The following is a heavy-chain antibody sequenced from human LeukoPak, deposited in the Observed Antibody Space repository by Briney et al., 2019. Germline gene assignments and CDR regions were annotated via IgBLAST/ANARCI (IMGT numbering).Heavy chain of an antibody. D-gene: IGHD2-15*01. V-gene: IGHV1-8*03. CDR3: ARGSVHFCSGVSCLDY. CDR2: MNPNSGNT. Sequence: ASVKVSCKASGYTFTSYDINWVRQATGQGLEWMGWMNPNSGNTGYAQKFQGRVTITRNTSISTAYMELSSLRSEDTAVYYCARGSVHFCSGVSCLDYWGQGTLVTVSS. CDR1: GYTFTSYD. J-gene: IGHJ4*02.